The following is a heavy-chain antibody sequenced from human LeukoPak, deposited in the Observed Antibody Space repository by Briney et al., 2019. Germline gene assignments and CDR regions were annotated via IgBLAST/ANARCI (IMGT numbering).Heavy chain of an antibody. Sequence: ASVKVSCKASGYTFTSYDINWVRQATGQGLEWMGWMNPNSGNTGYAQKFQGRVTMTRNTSISTAYMELSSLRSEDTAVYYCARRPARGGPHALDIWGQGTMVTVSS. D-gene: IGHD3-10*01. J-gene: IGHJ3*02. CDR2: MNPNSGNT. CDR1: GYTFTSYD. CDR3: ARRPARGGPHALDI. V-gene: IGHV1-8*01.